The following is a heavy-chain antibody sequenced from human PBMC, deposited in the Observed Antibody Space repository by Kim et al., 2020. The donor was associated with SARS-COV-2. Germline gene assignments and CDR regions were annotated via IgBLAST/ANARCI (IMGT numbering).Heavy chain of an antibody. D-gene: IGHD2-2*01. CDR1: GFTFSSYG. Sequence: GGSLRLSCAASGFTFSSYGMHWVRQAPGKGLEWVAVISYDGSNKYYADSVKGRFTISRDNSKNTLYLQMNSLRAEDTAVYYCARDDIVVVPAAMSDWGQG. CDR2: ISYDGSNK. CDR3: ARDDIVVVPAAMSD. V-gene: IGHV3-33*05. J-gene: IGHJ1*01.